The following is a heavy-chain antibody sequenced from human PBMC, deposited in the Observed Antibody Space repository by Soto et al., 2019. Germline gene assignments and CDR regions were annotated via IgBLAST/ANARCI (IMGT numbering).Heavy chain of an antibody. CDR3: ARRYGDAVDY. D-gene: IGHD4-17*01. CDR1: GSSIRSSY. J-gene: IGHJ4*02. V-gene: IGHV4-59*01. CDR2: IYYSGST. Sequence: SETLSLTCTLSGSSIRSSYRCWIRQPPGKGLEWIGYIYYSGSTNYNPSLKSRVTISVDTSKNQFSLKLSSVTAADTAVYYCARRYGDAVDYWGQGTLVTVS.